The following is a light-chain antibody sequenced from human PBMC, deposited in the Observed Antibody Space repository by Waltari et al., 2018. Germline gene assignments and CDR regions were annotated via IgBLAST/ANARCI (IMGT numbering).Light chain of an antibody. V-gene: IGLV3-21*02. J-gene: IGLJ2*01. CDR2: DDS. CDR1: NTRTKI. CDR3: QVWDFTSDQVV. Sequence: SYALLQPPSVSVDPGQTARTPRGGDNTRTKIVHWYQRTPGQAPVLVVHDDSDRPAWIPDRFSGSNSGHTATRTITRVDAGDEADYYCQVWDFTSDQVVFGGGTRLTVL.